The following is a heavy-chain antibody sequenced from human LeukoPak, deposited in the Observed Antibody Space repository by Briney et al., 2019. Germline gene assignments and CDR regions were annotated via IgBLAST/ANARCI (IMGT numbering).Heavy chain of an antibody. CDR2: IYHSGSA. V-gene: IGHV4-38-2*02. CDR1: GYSISSGYQ. D-gene: IGHD2-2*01. Sequence: NSSETLSLTCGVSGYSISSGYQWAWIRQSPGKGLEGIGSIYHSGSAHYNPSLKSRVTISVETSKNQFSLNMYSVTAADTAVYYCARDPRWLTPDCTSTSCYENYFDPWGQGTLVTVSS. J-gene: IGHJ5*02. CDR3: ARDPRWLTPDCTSTSCYENYFDP.